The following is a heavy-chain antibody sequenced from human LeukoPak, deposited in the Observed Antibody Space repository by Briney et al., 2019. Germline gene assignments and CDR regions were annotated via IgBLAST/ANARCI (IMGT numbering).Heavy chain of an antibody. D-gene: IGHD6-19*01. CDR1: GFTFNDYA. J-gene: IGHJ5*01. Sequence: GGSLRLSCAASGFTFNDYAMHWVRQPPGKGLEWLSIISWNSGYIGYADSVKGRFTVSRDNTEDSVYLQMNSLRPEDTAFYFCAKVRGTYSSGFFFYSWGQGTLVTVSS. CDR2: ISWNSGYI. V-gene: IGHV3-9*01. CDR3: AKVRGTYSSGFFFYS.